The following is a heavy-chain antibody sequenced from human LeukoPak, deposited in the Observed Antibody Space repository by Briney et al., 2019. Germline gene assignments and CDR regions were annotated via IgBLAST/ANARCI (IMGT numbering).Heavy chain of an antibody. CDR3: AKDSQSSSWLDAFDI. CDR2: IRNVGNDK. V-gene: IGHV3-30*02. D-gene: IGHD6-13*01. J-gene: IGHJ3*02. Sequence: GGSLRLSCAASGFTFDCCGMHWVRQAPGKGLEWVAFIRNVGNDKYYADSVKGRFFISRDNSKNTLYLQMNSLRAEDTAVYYCAKDSQSSSWLDAFDIWGQGTMVTVSS. CDR1: GFTFDCCG.